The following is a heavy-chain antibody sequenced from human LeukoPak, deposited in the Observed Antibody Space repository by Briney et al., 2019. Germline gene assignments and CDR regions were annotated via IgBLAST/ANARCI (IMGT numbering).Heavy chain of an antibody. CDR1: GYSFTTYW. J-gene: IGHJ4*02. Sequence: GESLKTSCRGSGYSFTTYWIGWVRQMPGKGLEWMGVIYPGDSDTRYSPSFQGQVTMSADKSINTAYLQWSSLKASGTAMYYCARRQGCSSTSCPPDSWGQGTLVTVSS. CDR3: ARRQGCSSTSCPPDS. D-gene: IGHD2-2*01. CDR2: IYPGDSDT. V-gene: IGHV5-51*01.